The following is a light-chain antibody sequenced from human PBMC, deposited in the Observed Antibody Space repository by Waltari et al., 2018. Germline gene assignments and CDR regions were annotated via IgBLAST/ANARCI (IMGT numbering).Light chain of an antibody. V-gene: IGKV1-39*01. Sequence: DIQMTQSPSSLSASVGARVTISCRASQSINNYLNWCQQKPGKAPKLLISAASSLQSGVPSRFSGGGSGTSFTLTISSLQPEDFAIYYCQQSYSSLYSFGQGTKLEIK. CDR3: QQSYSSLYS. CDR2: AAS. CDR1: QSINNY. J-gene: IGKJ2*03.